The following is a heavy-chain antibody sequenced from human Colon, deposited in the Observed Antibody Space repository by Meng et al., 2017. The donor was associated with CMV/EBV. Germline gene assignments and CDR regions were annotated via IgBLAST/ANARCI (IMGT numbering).Heavy chain of an antibody. CDR2: INSNSGAT. J-gene: IGHJ4*02. D-gene: IGHD1-26*01. Sequence: QVQLGRAGAEVKKPGASGKVSCKTSGYTFSDYHIHWVRQAPGQGLEWMGWINSNSGATDYAQKFQGRFTMTRDTSITTVYMELSSLRSDDTAVYYCARDPSGSRVPFDYWGQGSLVTVSS. CDR3: ARDPSGSRVPFDY. CDR1: GYTFSDYH. V-gene: IGHV1-2*02.